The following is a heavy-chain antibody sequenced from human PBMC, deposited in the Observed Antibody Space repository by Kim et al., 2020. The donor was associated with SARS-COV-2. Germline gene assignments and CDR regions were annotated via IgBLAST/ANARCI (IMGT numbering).Heavy chain of an antibody. D-gene: IGHD2-2*01. V-gene: IGHV1-24*01. Sequence: ASVKVSCKVSGYTLTELSMHWVRQAPGKGLEWMGGFDPEDGETIYAQKFQGRVTMTEDTSTDTAYMELSSLRSEDTAVYYCASSLNCSSTSCDAFYYYYYGMDVWGQGTTVTVSS. CDR1: GYTLTELS. CDR3: ASSLNCSSTSCDAFYYYYYGMDV. J-gene: IGHJ6*02. CDR2: FDPEDGET.